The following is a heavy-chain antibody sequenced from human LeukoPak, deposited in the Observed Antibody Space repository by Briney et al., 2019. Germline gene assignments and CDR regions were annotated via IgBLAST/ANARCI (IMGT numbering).Heavy chain of an antibody. V-gene: IGHV3-21*01. Sequence: PGGSLRLSCAASGFTFSSYSMNWVRQAPGKGLEWVSSISSSSSYIYYADSVKGRFTISRDNAKNSLYLQMNSLRAEDTAEYYCARDRSDRLAVAGTSAFDYWGQGTLVTVSS. J-gene: IGHJ4*02. D-gene: IGHD6-19*01. CDR2: ISSSSSYI. CDR1: GFTFSSYS. CDR3: ARDRSDRLAVAGTSAFDY.